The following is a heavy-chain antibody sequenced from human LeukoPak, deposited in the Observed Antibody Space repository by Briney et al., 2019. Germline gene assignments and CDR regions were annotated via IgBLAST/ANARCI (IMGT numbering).Heavy chain of an antibody. D-gene: IGHD3-10*01. CDR1: GFTFSSYS. Sequence: GGSLRLSCAASGFTFSSYSMNWVRQAPGKGLEWVSSISSSSSYIYYADSVKGRFTISRDNAKNSLYLQMNSLRAEDTAVYYRARWGPMVRGVQFDYWGQGTLVTVSS. CDR3: ARWGPMVRGVQFDY. CDR2: ISSSSSYI. J-gene: IGHJ4*02. V-gene: IGHV3-21*01.